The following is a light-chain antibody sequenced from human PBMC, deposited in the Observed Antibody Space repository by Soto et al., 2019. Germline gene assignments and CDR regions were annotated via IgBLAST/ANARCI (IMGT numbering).Light chain of an antibody. CDR3: QQYNTYSA. Sequence: DIQMTQSPSTLSASLGDRVTITCRASQSVSNWLACYQQKRGKAPELLIYDASSLKSGVPSRFSGSGSGTEFTLTISSLQPDDFATYYCQQYNTYSAFGQGTKVDIK. J-gene: IGKJ1*01. CDR2: DAS. V-gene: IGKV1-5*01. CDR1: QSVSNW.